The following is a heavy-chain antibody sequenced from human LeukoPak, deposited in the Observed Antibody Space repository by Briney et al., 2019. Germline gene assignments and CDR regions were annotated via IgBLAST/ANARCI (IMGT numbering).Heavy chain of an antibody. D-gene: IGHD3-22*01. V-gene: IGHV4-30-4*07. CDR1: GGSISSGGYS. CDR2: IYYSGST. J-gene: IGHJ5*02. Sequence: PSETLSLTCAVSGGSISSGGYSWSWIRQPPGKGLEWIGYIYYSGSTYYNPSLKSRVTISVDTSKNQFSLKLSSVTAADTAVYYCARDRHPDYYDSSGYYTGFDPWGQGTLVTVSS. CDR3: ARDRHPDYYDSSGYYTGFDP.